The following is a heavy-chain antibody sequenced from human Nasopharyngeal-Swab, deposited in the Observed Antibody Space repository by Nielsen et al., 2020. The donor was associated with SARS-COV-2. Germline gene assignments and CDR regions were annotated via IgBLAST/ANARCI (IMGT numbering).Heavy chain of an antibody. CDR1: GFTFSIYA. V-gene: IGHV3-64*04. D-gene: IGHD3-16*02. CDR2: ITDYEDRL. Sequence: GESLKISCSASGFTFSIYAMHWVRQAPGKGLEYVSTITDYEDRLYYADSVKGRFTISRDNAKNSLYLQMNSLRAGDTTIYYCARNLLGFIALDYWGQGTLVTVSS. J-gene: IGHJ4*02. CDR3: ARNLLGFIALDY.